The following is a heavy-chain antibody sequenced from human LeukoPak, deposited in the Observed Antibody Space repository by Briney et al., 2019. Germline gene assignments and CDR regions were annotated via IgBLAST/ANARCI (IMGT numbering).Heavy chain of an antibody. Sequence: PGGSLRLSCVTSGFTFSGYWMHWVRQGPEKGLELVSRIDNDGHGIIYADSVKGRFTTSRDNVKNTLYLQMNSLRAEDTAVYYCARDTMVRGVIDYWGQGTLVTVSP. D-gene: IGHD3-10*01. CDR2: IDNDGHGI. CDR1: GFTFSGYW. CDR3: ARDTMVRGVIDY. V-gene: IGHV3-74*01. J-gene: IGHJ4*02.